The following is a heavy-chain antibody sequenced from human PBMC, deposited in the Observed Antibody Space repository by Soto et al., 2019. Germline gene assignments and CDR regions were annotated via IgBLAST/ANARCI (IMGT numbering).Heavy chain of an antibody. J-gene: IGHJ4*02. CDR2: INSDGTTT. V-gene: IGHV3-74*01. Sequence: GGSLRLSCAASGFSFNNLWMYWVRQTPEKGLVWVSGINSDGTTTIYADSVKGRFTISRDNAKNTLYLQMNSLTVEDTAIYYCVRDIRWGQGTPVTAPQ. CDR3: VRDIR. CDR1: GFSFNNLW.